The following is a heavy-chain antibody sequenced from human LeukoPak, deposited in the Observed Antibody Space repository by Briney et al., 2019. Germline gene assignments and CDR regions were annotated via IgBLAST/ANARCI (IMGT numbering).Heavy chain of an antibody. D-gene: IGHD1-26*01. CDR1: GYTFTSYD. CDR2: INPSGGST. CDR3: ASTTPYSGSYRDY. V-gene: IGHV1-46*01. Sequence: AAVKVSCKTSGYTFTSYDINWERQAPGQGLEWMGIINPSGGSTSYAQKFQGRVTMTRDMSTSTVYMELSSLRSEDTAVYYCASTTPYSGSYRDYWGQGTLVNVSS. J-gene: IGHJ4*02.